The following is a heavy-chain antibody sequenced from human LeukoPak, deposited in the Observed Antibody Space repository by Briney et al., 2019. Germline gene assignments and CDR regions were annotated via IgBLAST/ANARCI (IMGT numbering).Heavy chain of an antibody. CDR1: GFTFSSYW. J-gene: IGHJ4*02. CDR3: ARSTYYYGSAPFGC. V-gene: IGHV3-7*01. D-gene: IGHD3-10*01. CDR2: IKQDGSEK. Sequence: PGGSLRLSCAASGFTFSSYWMSWVRQAPGKGLEWVANIKQDGSEKYYVDSVKGRFTISRDNTKNSLYLQMNSLRAEDTAVYYCARSTYYYGSAPFGCWGQGTLVTVSS.